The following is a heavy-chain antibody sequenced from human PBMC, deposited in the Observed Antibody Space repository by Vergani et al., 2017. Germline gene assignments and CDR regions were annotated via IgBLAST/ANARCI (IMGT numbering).Heavy chain of an antibody. D-gene: IGHD1-26*01. J-gene: IGHJ4*02. V-gene: IGHV3-7*01. Sequence: VQLVESEGGVVQPGRSLTLSCVASGFTFSSHGMHWVRQAPGKGLEWVADMKEDGADKKYVDSVKGRFTISRDNAKNSLFLQMNSLRAEDTAVYFCAREGHLVGPDLDYWGQGTLVTVSS. CDR1: GFTFSSHG. CDR3: AREGHLVGPDLDY. CDR2: MKEDGADK.